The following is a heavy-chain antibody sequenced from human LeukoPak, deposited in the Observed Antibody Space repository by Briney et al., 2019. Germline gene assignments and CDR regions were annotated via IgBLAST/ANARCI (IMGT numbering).Heavy chain of an antibody. CDR3: AKDFGGVMVRGVSDC. CDR1: GFTFSSYW. CDR2: LNSDGTNT. D-gene: IGHD3-10*01. V-gene: IGHV3-74*01. J-gene: IGHJ4*02. Sequence: GGSLRLSCAASGFTFSSYWMHWVRQAPGKGLVWVSRLNSDGTNTYHADSVKGRFTISRDNSRNTLYLQVNSLRAEDTAVYYCAKDFGGVMVRGVSDCWGQGTLVTVSS.